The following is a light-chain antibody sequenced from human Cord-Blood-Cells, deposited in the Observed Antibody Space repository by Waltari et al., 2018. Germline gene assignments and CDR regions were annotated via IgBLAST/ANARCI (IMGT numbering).Light chain of an antibody. V-gene: IGLV2-23*01. CDR2: EGS. Sequence: QSALTQPAPVSGSPGQPIPISCTGTSRDVGSYNLVPWYQQHPGKAPILMIYEGSKQPSGVSNRFSGSKSGNTASLTISGLQAEDEADYYCCSYAGSSTVVFGGGTKLTVL. CDR1: SRDVGSYNL. CDR3: CSYAGSSTVV. J-gene: IGLJ2*01.